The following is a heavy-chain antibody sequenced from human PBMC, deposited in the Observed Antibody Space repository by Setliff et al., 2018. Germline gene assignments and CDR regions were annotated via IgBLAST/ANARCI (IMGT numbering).Heavy chain of an antibody. D-gene: IGHD3-22*01. CDR3: ARLKYYNSGTYWGNWDYYSNMDV. Sequence: PSETLSLTCTVSGDSITGNHWSWIRQAPGKGLEWIGYITHSGSTKYNPSLKSRVAITIVASKKQLSLELSSVTAADTAVYYCARLKYYNSGTYWGNWDYYSNMDVWGKGTTVTVSS. CDR2: ITHSGST. CDR1: GDSITGNH. J-gene: IGHJ6*03. V-gene: IGHV4-59*01.